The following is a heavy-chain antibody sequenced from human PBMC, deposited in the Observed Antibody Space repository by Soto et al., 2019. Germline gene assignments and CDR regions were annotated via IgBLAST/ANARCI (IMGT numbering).Heavy chain of an antibody. CDR1: GGSIVTGSYY. CDR2: IYYSGNT. D-gene: IGHD1-1*01. Sequence: TLSLTCTVSGGSIVTGSYYWGWIRQPPGKGLEWLGHIYYSGNTYYPPSLKSRVTISVDTSKNQFSLRLSSVTAADTAVYYCARLPQEYNYYGMDVWGQGTTVTVSS. CDR3: ARLPQEYNYYGMDV. J-gene: IGHJ6*02. V-gene: IGHV4-39*01.